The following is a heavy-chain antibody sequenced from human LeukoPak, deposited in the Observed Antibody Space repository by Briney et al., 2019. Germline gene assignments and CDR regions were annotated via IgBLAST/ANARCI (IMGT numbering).Heavy chain of an antibody. V-gene: IGHV3-23*01. J-gene: IGHJ1*01. Sequence: GGSLRLSCAASGFTFSNYAMSWVRQAPGKGLEWVSSIRGSGHSTYYADSAKGRFTISRDNSKNTLYLQMNSLRAEDTAVYYCAKDYSSGSPEYFHHWGQGTLVTVSS. CDR3: AKDYSSGSPEYFHH. CDR1: GFTFSNYA. D-gene: IGHD3-10*01. CDR2: IRGSGHST.